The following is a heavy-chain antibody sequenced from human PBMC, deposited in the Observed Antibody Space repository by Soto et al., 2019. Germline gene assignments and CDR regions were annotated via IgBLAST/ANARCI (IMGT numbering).Heavy chain of an antibody. D-gene: IGHD1-1*01. CDR3: ATTGTTGLDYYYYGMDV. CDR1: GGSISSGDYY. Sequence: SETLSLTCTVSGGSISSGDYYWGWIRQPPGKGLEWIGYIYYSGSTYYNPSLKSRVTISVDTSKNQFSLKLSSVTAADTAVYYCATTGTTGLDYYYYGMDVWGQGTTVTVSS. V-gene: IGHV4-30-4*02. J-gene: IGHJ6*02. CDR2: IYYSGST.